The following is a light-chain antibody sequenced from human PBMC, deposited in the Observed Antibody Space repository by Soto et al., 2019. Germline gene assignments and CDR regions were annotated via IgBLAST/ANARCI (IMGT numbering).Light chain of an antibody. CDR3: SLYTGNSTVV. CDR1: TSDIANYNH. Sequence: QSVLTQPPSVSGSPGQSVTISCTGTTSDIANYNHVSWYQQSPGTAPKLVLYEVSDRPSGVPDRFSGSRTGYTASLSISELQPEAEADYYCSLYTGNSTVVFGGGTKVTVL. J-gene: IGLJ2*01. V-gene: IGLV2-18*01. CDR2: EVS.